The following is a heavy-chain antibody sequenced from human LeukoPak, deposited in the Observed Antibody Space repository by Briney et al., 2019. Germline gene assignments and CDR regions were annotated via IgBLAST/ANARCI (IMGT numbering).Heavy chain of an antibody. CDR2: IYSDGST. D-gene: IGHD5-12*01. V-gene: IGHV3-66*01. J-gene: IGHJ3*02. Sequence: PGGSLRLSCAASGFTVSSNYMSWVRQAQAKGLEWVSLIYSDGSTYYADSVKGRFTISRDNSKNMMYLQMNSLRAEDTAVYYCARDGAVATIAAFDIWGQGTMVTVSS. CDR3: ARDGAVATIAAFDI. CDR1: GFTVSSNY.